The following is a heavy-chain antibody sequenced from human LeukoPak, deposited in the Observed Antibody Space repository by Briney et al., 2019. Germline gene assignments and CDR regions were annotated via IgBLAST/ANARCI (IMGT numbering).Heavy chain of an antibody. V-gene: IGHV5-51*01. J-gene: IGHJ4*02. D-gene: IGHD3-9*01. Sequence: GESLKISCKGSGYSFTSYWIGWVRQMPGKGLEWMGIIYPGDSDTRYSPPFQGQVTISADKSISTAYLQWSSLKASDTAMYYCARLSDILTGYYNCWGQGTLVTVSS. CDR3: ARLSDILTGYYNC. CDR1: GYSFTSYW. CDR2: IYPGDSDT.